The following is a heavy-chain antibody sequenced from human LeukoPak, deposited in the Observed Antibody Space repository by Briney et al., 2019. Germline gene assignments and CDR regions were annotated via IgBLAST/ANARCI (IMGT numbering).Heavy chain of an antibody. CDR3: VRSDWFDN. CDR2: VNSDGRFT. CDR1: GFTFSSYW. V-gene: IGHV3-74*03. J-gene: IGHJ5*02. Sequence: GGSLRLSCAASGFTFSSYWIHWVRQAPGKGLVWVSRVNSDGRFTKYADSVKGRFTISRDNAKNTLYLQMNSLRAEDTAMYYCVRSDWFDNWGQGTLVTVSS.